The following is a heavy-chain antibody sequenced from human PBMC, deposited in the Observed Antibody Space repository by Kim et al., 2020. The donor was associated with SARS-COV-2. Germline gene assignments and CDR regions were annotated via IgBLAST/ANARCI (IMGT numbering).Heavy chain of an antibody. Sequence: GGSLRLSCAASGFTFSSYGMHWVRQAPGKGLEWVAVISYDGSNKYYADSVKGRFTISRDNSKNTLYLQMNSLRAEDTAVYYCAKDQSFQVYYYYGMDVWPRDHGHRLL. V-gene: IGHV3-30*18. CDR3: AKDQSFQVYYYYGMDV. CDR2: ISYDGSNK. CDR1: GFTFSSYG. J-gene: IGHJ6*02.